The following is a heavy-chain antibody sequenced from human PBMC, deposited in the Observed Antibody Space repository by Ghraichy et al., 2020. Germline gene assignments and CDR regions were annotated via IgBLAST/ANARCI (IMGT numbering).Heavy chain of an antibody. CDR1: GGTFSSYA. J-gene: IGHJ4*02. CDR3: ARGTVTGTTFDY. CDR2: IIPIFGTA. Sequence: SVKVSCKASGGTFSSYAISWVRQAPGQGLEWMGGIIPIFGTANYAQKFQGRVTITADESTSTAYMELSSLRSEDTAVYYCARGTVTGTTFDYWGQGTLVTVSS. V-gene: IGHV1-69*13. D-gene: IGHD1-7*01.